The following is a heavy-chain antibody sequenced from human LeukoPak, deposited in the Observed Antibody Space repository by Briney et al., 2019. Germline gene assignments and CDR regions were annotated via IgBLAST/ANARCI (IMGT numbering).Heavy chain of an antibody. V-gene: IGHV3-64D*09. J-gene: IGHJ4*02. CDR1: GFTFSTYW. Sequence: GGSLRLSCAASGFTFSTYWMHWVRQAPGKGLEYVSAINTNGGSTYYADSVKGRFTISRDNSRNTLYLQMSSLRAEDTAVYYCVKAQGISVAGRFDYWGQGTLVTVSS. CDR2: INTNGGST. D-gene: IGHD6-19*01. CDR3: VKAQGISVAGRFDY.